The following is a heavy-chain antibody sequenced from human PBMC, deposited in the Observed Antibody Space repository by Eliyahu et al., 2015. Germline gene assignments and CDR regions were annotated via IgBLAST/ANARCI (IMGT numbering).Heavy chain of an antibody. D-gene: IGHD6-6*01. CDR2: INXXGST. V-gene: IGHV4-34*01. Sequence: QVQLQQWGAGLLKPSETLSLTCXVYGGSFSGYYWSWXRQPPGKGLEWIGEINXXGSTNYNPSLKSRVTISVDTSKNQFSLKLSSVTAADTAVYYCARGRIAARPRYYYYGMDVWGKGTTVTVSS. CDR1: GGSFSGYY. CDR3: ARGRIAARPRYYYYGMDV. J-gene: IGHJ6*04.